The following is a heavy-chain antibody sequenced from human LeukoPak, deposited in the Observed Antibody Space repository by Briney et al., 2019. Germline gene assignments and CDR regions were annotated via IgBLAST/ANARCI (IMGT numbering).Heavy chain of an antibody. J-gene: IGHJ4*02. V-gene: IGHV3-30*02. Sequence: PGGSLRLSCTASGFTFSSYGMHWVRQAPGKGLEWVAFIQYDGSNKYYADSVKGRFTISRDNSKNTLYLQMNSLRAEDTAMYYCAKIPIFGVGIDYWGQGTLVTVSS. D-gene: IGHD3-3*01. CDR3: AKIPIFGVGIDY. CDR1: GFTFSSYG. CDR2: IQYDGSNK.